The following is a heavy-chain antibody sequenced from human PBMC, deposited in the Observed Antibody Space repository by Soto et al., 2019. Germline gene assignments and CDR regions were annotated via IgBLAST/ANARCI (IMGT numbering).Heavy chain of an antibody. CDR3: AGFGYSKGYAY. CDR2: TIPLFGTA. J-gene: IGHJ4*02. V-gene: IGHV1-69*06. D-gene: IGHD4-4*01. CDR1: GVTVNSYA. Sequence: QVQLEQSGAEVKKPGSSVKVSCKASGVTVNSYAIIWVRQAPGQGLEWMGGTIPLFGTAKSAQKFRDRVTIIAQKSTSTAYMELYSLRSDHTAGDYSAGFGYSKGYAYWGQGTLVTVSS.